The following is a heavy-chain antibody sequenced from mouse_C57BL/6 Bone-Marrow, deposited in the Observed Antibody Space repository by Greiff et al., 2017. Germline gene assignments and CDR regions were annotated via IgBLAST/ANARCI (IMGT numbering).Heavy chain of an antibody. D-gene: IGHD1-1*01. V-gene: IGHV14-4*01. CDR1: GFNIKDDY. CDR2: IDPENGDT. J-gene: IGHJ3*01. CDR3: TTSYYYVPSWFAY. Sequence: EVQLQQSGAELVRPGASVKLSCTASGFNIKDDYMHWVKQRPEQGLEWIGGIDPENGDTEYASKFQGKATITADTSSNTAYLQLSSLTSEDTAVYYCTTSYYYVPSWFAYWGQGTLVTVSA.